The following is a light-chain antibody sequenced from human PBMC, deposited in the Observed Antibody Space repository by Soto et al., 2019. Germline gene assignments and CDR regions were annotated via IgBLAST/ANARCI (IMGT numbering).Light chain of an antibody. V-gene: IGKV3-15*01. CDR2: GAS. J-gene: IGKJ1*01. CDR1: QSVSSA. CDR3: QQYVRSPWT. Sequence: EIVMTQSPATLSVSPGERATLSCRASQSVSSALAWYHQKPGQAPRLLIYGASTRATGIPARFSGSGSGTEFTLTISRLEPEDFAVYYCQQYVRSPWTLGQGTKVDIK.